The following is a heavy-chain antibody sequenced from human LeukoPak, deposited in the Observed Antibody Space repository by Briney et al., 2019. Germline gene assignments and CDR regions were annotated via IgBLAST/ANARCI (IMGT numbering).Heavy chain of an antibody. D-gene: IGHD6-19*01. CDR3: ARVGEQWLVFFDY. Sequence: SQTLSLTCAISGDXVSSNSAGWNWIRQSPSRGLEWLRMTYYRSKWYHDYAVSVKCRITINPDTSKNQFSLQLNSVTPEDTAVYYCARVGEQWLVFFDYWGQGTLVTVSS. V-gene: IGHV6-1*01. CDR2: TYYRSKWYH. CDR1: GDXVSSNSAG. J-gene: IGHJ4*02.